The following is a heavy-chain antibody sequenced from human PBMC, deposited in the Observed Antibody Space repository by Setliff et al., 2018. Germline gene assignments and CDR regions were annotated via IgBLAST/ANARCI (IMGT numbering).Heavy chain of an antibody. Sequence: GESLKISCKGSGYSFTDYWIGWVCQMPGEGLEWMGIIHPSNSDTVYSPSFQGQVTISADRSITTAYLQWSSLKASDTAIYYCARNRVALYDAFDIWGQGTMVTVSS. CDR1: GYSFTDYW. D-gene: IGHD5-12*01. CDR2: IHPSNSDT. J-gene: IGHJ3*02. CDR3: ARNRVALYDAFDI. V-gene: IGHV5-51*01.